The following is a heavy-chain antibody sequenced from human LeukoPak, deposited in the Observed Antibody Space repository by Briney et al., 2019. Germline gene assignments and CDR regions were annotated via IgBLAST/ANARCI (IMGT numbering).Heavy chain of an antibody. D-gene: IGHD6-13*01. V-gene: IGHV3-30*04. J-gene: IGHJ5*02. CDR2: ISYDGRNK. Sequence: GRSLRLSCAASGFTSSSYAIHWVRQAPGKGLDWVAVISYDGRNKYYADSVKGRFTISRDNSKNTLYLQINSLRAEDTAVYYCARERIAAVGTGWFDPWGQGTLATVSS. CDR1: GFTSSSYA. CDR3: ARERIAAVGTGWFDP.